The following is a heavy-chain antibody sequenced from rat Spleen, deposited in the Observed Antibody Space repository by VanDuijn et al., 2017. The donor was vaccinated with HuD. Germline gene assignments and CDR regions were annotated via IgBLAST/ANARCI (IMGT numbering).Heavy chain of an antibody. CDR1: GFNFNDYW. CDR3: AREYTTDYYYFRLVMDA. V-gene: IGHV4-2*01. J-gene: IGHJ4*01. D-gene: IGHD1-6*01. CDR2: INKDSSTI. Sequence: EVKLVESGGGLVQPGRSLRLSCAASGFNFNDYWMGWVRQAPGKGLEWIGEINKDSSTINYTPSLKDRFTISRDSAHNTLYLQMSKLGSEETAIYYCAREYTTDYYYFRLVMDAWGQGASVTVSS.